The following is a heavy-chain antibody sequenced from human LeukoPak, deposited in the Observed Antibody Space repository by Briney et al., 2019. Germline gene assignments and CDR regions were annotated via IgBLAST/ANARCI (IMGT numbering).Heavy chain of an antibody. D-gene: IGHD3-10*01. CDR1: GGSISSYY. V-gene: IGHV4-4*07. CDR3: AVNYYGSGSYGRGLYYFDY. CDR2: NYTSGST. Sequence: SETLSLTCTVSGGSISSYYWSWIRQPAGKGLEWIGRNYTSGSTNYNPSLKSRVTMSVDTSKNQFSLKLSSVTAADTAVYYCAVNYYGSGSYGRGLYYFDYWGQGTLVTVSS. J-gene: IGHJ4*02.